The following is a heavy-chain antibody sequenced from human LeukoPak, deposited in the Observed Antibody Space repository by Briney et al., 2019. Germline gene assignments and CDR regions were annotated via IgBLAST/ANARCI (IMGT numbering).Heavy chain of an antibody. Sequence: GGSLRLSCAASGFTFSSYAMSWVRQAPGKGLEWVSAISGSGAGTYYADSVKGRFTISRDNSKNTLYLQMNSLRAEDTAVYYCAKEGFRKQWLVPQGRYYFDYWGQGTLVTVSS. J-gene: IGHJ4*02. D-gene: IGHD6-19*01. CDR3: AKEGFRKQWLVPQGRYYFDY. CDR2: ISGSGAGT. V-gene: IGHV3-23*01. CDR1: GFTFSSYA.